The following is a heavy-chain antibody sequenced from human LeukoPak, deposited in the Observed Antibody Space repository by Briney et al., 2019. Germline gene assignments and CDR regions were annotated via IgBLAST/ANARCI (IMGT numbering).Heavy chain of an antibody. CDR3: ARVSGLGYCSSTSCYNDVDY. Sequence: SSETLSLTCTVSGGTISSYYWSWLRQPPGKGLEWIGYIYYSGSTNYNPSLKSRVTISVDTSKNQFSLKLSSVTAADTAVYYCARVSGLGYCSSTSCYNDVDYWGQGTLVTVSS. J-gene: IGHJ4*02. V-gene: IGHV4-59*01. CDR1: GGTISSYY. D-gene: IGHD2-2*01. CDR2: IYYSGST.